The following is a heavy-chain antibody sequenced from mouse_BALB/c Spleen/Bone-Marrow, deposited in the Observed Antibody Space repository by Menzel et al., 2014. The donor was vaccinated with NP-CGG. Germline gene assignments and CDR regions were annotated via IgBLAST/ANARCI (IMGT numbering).Heavy chain of an antibody. D-gene: IGHD1-1*01. Sequence: QVQLQQSGPELVRPGVSVKLSCKGSGYTFXAYAMHWVKQSHAKSLEWIGLISTYSGNTHYNQNFKGKATMTVDKSSSTAYMELARLTSGDSAIYYCARNFYGSSYFDYWGQGTTLTVSS. J-gene: IGHJ2*01. CDR3: ARNFYGSSYFDY. V-gene: IGHV1-67*01. CDR1: GYTFXAYA. CDR2: ISTYSGNT.